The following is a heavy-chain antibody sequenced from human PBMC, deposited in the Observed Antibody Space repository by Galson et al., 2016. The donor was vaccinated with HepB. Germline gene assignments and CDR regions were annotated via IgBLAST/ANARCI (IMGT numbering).Heavy chain of an antibody. Sequence: SLRLSCAASGFTFNNYGMSWVRQAPGKGLEWVSSISGSGGRTYYGGSARGRFTISRDNSKKTLFLQVRSLRAEDTAVYFCATERPCGADGYTYFESWGRGTLLTVSS. CDR1: GFTFNNYG. J-gene: IGHJ4*02. CDR3: ATERPCGADGYTYFES. CDR2: ISGSGGRT. D-gene: IGHD2-21*02. V-gene: IGHV3-23*01.